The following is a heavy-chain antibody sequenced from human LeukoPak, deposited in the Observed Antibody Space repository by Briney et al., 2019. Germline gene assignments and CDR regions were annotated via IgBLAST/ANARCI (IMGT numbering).Heavy chain of an antibody. D-gene: IGHD4-17*01. CDR3: SCSVTTRTGWSYYMDV. V-gene: IGHV3-49*04. Sequence: GGSLRLSCTASGFTLCDYAMTWVRQAPGKGLEWCGFIRSKVYGGTTEYAASVKVIFAISRDDSESIVSLQMNSLKTEDTAVYYCSCSVTTRTGWSYYMDVWGKGTTVTISS. CDR1: GFTLCDYA. J-gene: IGHJ6*03. CDR2: IRSKVYGGTT.